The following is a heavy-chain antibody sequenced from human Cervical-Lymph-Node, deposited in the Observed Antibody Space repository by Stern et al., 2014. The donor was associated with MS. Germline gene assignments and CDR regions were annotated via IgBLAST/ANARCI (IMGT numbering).Heavy chain of an antibody. CDR1: GGSISSGGYS. CDR2: IYHSGST. D-gene: IGHD4-17*01. V-gene: IGHV4-30-2*01. Sequence: QLQLQESGSGLVKPSQTLSLTCAVSGGSISSGGYSWSWIRQPPGKGLEWIGYIYHSGSTYYNPSLKSRVTISVDRSKNQFPLKLISVTAADTAVYYCARSSTVTPNAFDIWGQGTMVTVSS. J-gene: IGHJ3*02. CDR3: ARSSTVTPNAFDI.